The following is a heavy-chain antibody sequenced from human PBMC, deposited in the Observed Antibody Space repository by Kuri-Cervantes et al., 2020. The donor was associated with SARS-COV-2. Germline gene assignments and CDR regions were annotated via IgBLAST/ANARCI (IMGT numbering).Heavy chain of an antibody. J-gene: IGHJ4*02. V-gene: IGHV3-49*03. CDR2: IRSKAYGGTT. Sequence: GESLKIPCTASGFTFGDYAMSWFRQAPGKGLEWVGFIRSKAYGGTTEYAASVKGRFTISRDDSKSIAYLQMNSLKTEDTAVYYCTRGGGLRFLEWFSDYWGQGTLVTVSS. CDR3: TRGGGLRFLEWFSDY. D-gene: IGHD3-3*01. CDR1: GFTFGDYA.